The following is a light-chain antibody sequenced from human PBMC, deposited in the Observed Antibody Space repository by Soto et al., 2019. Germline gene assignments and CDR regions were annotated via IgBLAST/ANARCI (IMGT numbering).Light chain of an antibody. CDR1: QSVNNNY. CDR3: QQYGSSQYT. J-gene: IGKJ2*01. Sequence: EIVLTQSPGTLSLSPGERATLSCRASQSVNNNYLAWYQQKPDQAPRLLIYGASSRATGIPASFSGSGSGTDFTLTISRLEPEDFAVYYCQQYGSSQYTFGQGTKMEIK. CDR2: GAS. V-gene: IGKV3-20*01.